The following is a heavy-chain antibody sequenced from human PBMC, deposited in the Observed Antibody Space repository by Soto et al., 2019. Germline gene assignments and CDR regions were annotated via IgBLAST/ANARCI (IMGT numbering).Heavy chain of an antibody. CDR2: IHYSGTT. CDR1: GGSMRNYF. V-gene: IGHV4-59*01. CDR3: AAGEASSRNLAPYYLDF. J-gene: IGHJ4*02. D-gene: IGHD6-13*01. Sequence: SETLSLTCTVSGGSMRNYFWTWSRQPPGKGLEWIGYIHYSGTTSFFPSYNPSLRSRVTISEDTSKNQFSLKLLSVTTADTAVYFCAAGEASSRNLAPYYLDFWGQGTLVTVSS.